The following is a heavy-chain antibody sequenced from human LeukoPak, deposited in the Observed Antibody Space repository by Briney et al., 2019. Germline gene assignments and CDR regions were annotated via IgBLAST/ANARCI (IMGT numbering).Heavy chain of an antibody. D-gene: IGHD3-22*01. CDR1: GGSISSRSSY. CDR3: ARAQSSYYYDSSGYQYYFDY. Sequence: SGTLSLTCSVSGGSISSRSSYWGWIRQPPGKGLEWIGTIYYSGTTYYNPSLKSRLTISADTSKNQFSLKLTSVTAADTAVYYCARAQSSYYYDSSGYQYYFDYWGQGTLVTVSS. CDR2: IYYSGTT. J-gene: IGHJ4*02. V-gene: IGHV4-39*01.